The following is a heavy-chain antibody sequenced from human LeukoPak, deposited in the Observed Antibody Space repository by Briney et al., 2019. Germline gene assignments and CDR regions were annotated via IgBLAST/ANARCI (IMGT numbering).Heavy chain of an antibody. CDR1: GGSFSGYY. J-gene: IGHJ4*02. Sequence: SETLSLTCAVYGGSFSGYYWSWIRQPPGKGLEWIGEINHSGSTNYNLSLKSRVTISVDTSKNQFSLKLSSVTAADTAVYYCARGPYDFWSGYYADYWGQGTLVTVSS. D-gene: IGHD3-3*01. CDR2: INHSGST. V-gene: IGHV4-34*01. CDR3: ARGPYDFWSGYYADY.